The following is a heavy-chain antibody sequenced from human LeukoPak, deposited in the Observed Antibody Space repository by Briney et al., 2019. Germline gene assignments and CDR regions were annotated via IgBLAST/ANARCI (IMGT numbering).Heavy chain of an antibody. V-gene: IGHV3-7*01. J-gene: IGHJ4*02. CDR1: GFAFSAYW. Sequence: PGGSLRLSCSASGFAFSAYWMNWVRQAPGKGPEWVANINLSGSAQYYMDSVKGRCTISRDNAKSSLYLQRNSLRVEDTAVYYCAAWGLHNYWGQGTLVTVSS. D-gene: IGHD7-27*01. CDR2: INLSGSAQ. CDR3: AAWGLHNY.